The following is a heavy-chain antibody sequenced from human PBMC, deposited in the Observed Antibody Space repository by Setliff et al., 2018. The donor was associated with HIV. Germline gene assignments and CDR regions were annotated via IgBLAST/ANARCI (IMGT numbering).Heavy chain of an antibody. Sequence: PSETLSLTCAVYGGSFSGYYWSWIRQPPGKGLEWIGEITHRGITDYNPSLKSRVTISVDTSKNQFSLKLSSVTAADTAVYYCARATWLVHPFPLYYFDYWGQGTLVTVSS. J-gene: IGHJ4*02. V-gene: IGHV4-34*01. CDR3: ARATWLVHPFPLYYFDY. CDR1: GGSFSGYY. D-gene: IGHD6-19*01. CDR2: ITHRGIT.